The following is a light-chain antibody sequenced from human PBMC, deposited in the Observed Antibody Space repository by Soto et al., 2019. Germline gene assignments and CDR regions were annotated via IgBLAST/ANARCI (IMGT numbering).Light chain of an antibody. V-gene: IGLV2-23*01. Sequence: QSALTQPASVSGSPGQSITISCTGTSSDVGSYNLFSWYQQHPCKAPKLMIYEDNKRHSGVSNRFSGSKSGNTASLTISGLQAEDEAHYYCCSYAPIPSVGFGGGTKLTVL. CDR1: SSDVGSYNL. CDR3: CSYAPIPSVG. CDR2: EDN. J-gene: IGLJ2*01.